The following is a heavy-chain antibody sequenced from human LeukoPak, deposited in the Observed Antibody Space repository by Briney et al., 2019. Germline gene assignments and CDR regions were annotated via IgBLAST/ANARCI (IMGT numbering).Heavy chain of an antibody. Sequence: GGSLRLSCAASGFTFSSYGMHWVRQAPGKGREWVAVIWYDGSNKYYADSVKGRFTISRDNSKNTLYLQMNSLRAEDTAVYYCARDFDSSSWYPDYWGQGTLVTVSS. CDR1: GFTFSSYG. V-gene: IGHV3-33*01. J-gene: IGHJ4*02. D-gene: IGHD6-13*01. CDR2: IWYDGSNK. CDR3: ARDFDSSSWYPDY.